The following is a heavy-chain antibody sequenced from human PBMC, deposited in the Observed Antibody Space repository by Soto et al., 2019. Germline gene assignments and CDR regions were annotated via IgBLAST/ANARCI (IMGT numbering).Heavy chain of an antibody. V-gene: IGHV3-33*01. CDR2: IWYDGSNK. Sequence: QVQLVESGGGVVQPGRSLRLSCAASGFTFSSYGMHWVRQAPGKGLEWVAVIWYDGSNKYYADSVKGRFTISRDNSKNTLYLQMNSLRAEDTAVYYCARDDSSGSSGGMDVWGQGTTVTVSS. CDR3: ARDDSSGSSGGMDV. J-gene: IGHJ6*02. CDR1: GFTFSSYG. D-gene: IGHD3-22*01.